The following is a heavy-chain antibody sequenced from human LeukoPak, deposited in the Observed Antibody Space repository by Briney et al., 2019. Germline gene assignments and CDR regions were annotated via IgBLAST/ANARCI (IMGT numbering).Heavy chain of an antibody. CDR1: GFTFSSYG. J-gene: IGHJ4*02. Sequence: PGGSLRLSCAASGFTFSSYGMHWVRQAPGKGLEWVAFIRYDGSNKYYADSVKGRFTISRDNSKNTLYLQMNSLRAEDTAVYYCAKDRIAGSGSYYTGYYFDYWGQGTLVTVSS. CDR3: AKDRIAGSGSYYTGYYFDY. CDR2: IRYDGSNK. V-gene: IGHV3-30*02. D-gene: IGHD3-10*01.